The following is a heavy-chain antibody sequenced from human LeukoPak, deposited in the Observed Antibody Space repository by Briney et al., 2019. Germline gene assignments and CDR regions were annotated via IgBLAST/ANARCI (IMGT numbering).Heavy chain of an antibody. Sequence: SETLSLTCTVSGGFISSSSYYWGWIRQPPGKGLEWIGSIYYSGSTYYNPSLKSRVTISVDTSKNQFSLKLSSVTAADTAVYYCARRKSSSWYGRDYYYMDVWGKGTTVTVSS. V-gene: IGHV4-39*01. CDR3: ARRKSSSWYGRDYYYMDV. J-gene: IGHJ6*03. D-gene: IGHD6-13*01. CDR1: GGFISSSSYY. CDR2: IYYSGST.